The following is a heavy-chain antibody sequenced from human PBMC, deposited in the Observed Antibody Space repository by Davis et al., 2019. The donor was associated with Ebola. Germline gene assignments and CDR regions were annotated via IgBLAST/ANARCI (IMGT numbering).Heavy chain of an antibody. V-gene: IGHV4-59*12. D-gene: IGHD5-18*01. CDR1: GGSISSYY. CDR3: ARVRGVASYGYPGRFDY. Sequence: MPGGSLRLSCTVSGGSISSYYWSWIRQPPEKGLEWVGYIYYSGSTNYNPSLKSRVTISVDTSKNQFSLKLSSVTAADTAVYYCARVRGVASYGYPGRFDYWGQGTLVTVSS. J-gene: IGHJ4*02. CDR2: IYYSGST.